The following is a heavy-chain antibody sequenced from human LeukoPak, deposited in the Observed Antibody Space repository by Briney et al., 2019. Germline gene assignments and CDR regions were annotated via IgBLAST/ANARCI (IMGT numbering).Heavy chain of an antibody. CDR2: IVVGSGNT. CDR1: GFTFTSSA. J-gene: IGHJ6*04. Sequence: GASVKVSCKASGFTFTSSAVQWVRQARGQRLEWIGWIVVGSGNTNYAQKFQERVTITRDMSTNTAYMELSSLRSEDTAVYYCAAGGWYYYGMDVWGKGTTVTVSS. V-gene: IGHV1-58*01. CDR3: AAGGWYYYGMDV. D-gene: IGHD6-19*01.